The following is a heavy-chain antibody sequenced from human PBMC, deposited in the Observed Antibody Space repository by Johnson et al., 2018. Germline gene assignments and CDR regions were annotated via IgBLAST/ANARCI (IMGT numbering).Heavy chain of an antibody. Sequence: VQLVQSGGGLIQPGGSLRLSCAASGFTFNAYWMHWVRQTPGKGLVWVSHINSDASDTNYADSVNGRFTIPRDNAKNTLYLQMNSPRPDDTAVYSCARGDNDSPQDYTYYIDVWGRGTTVTVSS. CDR2: INSDASDT. CDR3: ARGDNDSPQDYTYYIDV. J-gene: IGHJ6*03. D-gene: IGHD3-22*01. CDR1: GFTFNAYW. V-gene: IGHV3-74*02.